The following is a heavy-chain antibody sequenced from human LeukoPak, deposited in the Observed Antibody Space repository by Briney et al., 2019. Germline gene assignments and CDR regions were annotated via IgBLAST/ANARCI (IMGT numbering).Heavy chain of an antibody. J-gene: IGHJ5*01. CDR1: GFTFNNYW. Sequence: PGGSLRLSCAASGFTFNNYWMHWVRQAPGKGLVWVSRINTYGTSTTYADSVRGRFTLSRDNAKSTLYLQMNSLGAEDTAVYYCARARYDSSGYYGPFDSWGQGILVTVSS. CDR3: ARARYDSSGYYGPFDS. V-gene: IGHV3-74*01. CDR2: INTYGTST. D-gene: IGHD3-22*01.